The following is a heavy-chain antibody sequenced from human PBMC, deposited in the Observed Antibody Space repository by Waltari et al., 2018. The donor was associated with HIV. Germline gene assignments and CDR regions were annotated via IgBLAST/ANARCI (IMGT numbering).Heavy chain of an antibody. D-gene: IGHD2-2*01. V-gene: IGHV3-48*01. CDR3: ARDYCSSSSCTVDY. CDR1: GFTFSSYS. J-gene: IGHJ4*02. CDR2: ISTSRSSE. Sequence: EVQLVESGGGLVQPGGSLRLSCVGSGFTFSSYSMNWVRQAPGKGLEWVSYISTSRSSEYYAYSVKGRFTISRDNAKNSLFLQMSSLRTEDTAVYYCARDYCSSSSCTVDYWGQGALVTVSS.